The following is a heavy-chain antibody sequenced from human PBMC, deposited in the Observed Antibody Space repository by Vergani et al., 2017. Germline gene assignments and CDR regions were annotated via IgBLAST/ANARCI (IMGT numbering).Heavy chain of an antibody. J-gene: IGHJ6*03. D-gene: IGHD6-6*01. CDR3: ARVGMGSSSSSYYYYMDV. CDR1: GFTFSSYG. CDR2: IWYDGSNK. Sequence: QVQLVESGGGVVQPGRSLRLSCAASGFTFSSYGMHWVRQAPGKGLEWVAVIWYDGSNKYYADSVKGRFTISRDNSKNTLYLQMNSLRAEDTAVYYCARVGMGSSSSSYYYYMDVWGKGTTVTVSS. V-gene: IGHV3-33*01.